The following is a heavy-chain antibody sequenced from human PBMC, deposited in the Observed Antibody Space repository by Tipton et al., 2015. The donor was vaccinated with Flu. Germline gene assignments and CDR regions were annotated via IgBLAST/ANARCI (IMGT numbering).Heavy chain of an antibody. J-gene: IGHJ3*02. CDR2: IHSGGST. CDR3: ARGVQPYDAFDI. V-gene: IGHV3-53*01. Sequence: SLRLSCAASGFTVSSNYMSWVRQAPGKGLEWVSVIHSGGSTYYADSVKGRFTISRDNSKNTLYLQMNSLRAEDTAVYYCARGVQPYDAFDIWGQGTMVTVSS. D-gene: IGHD6-13*01. CDR1: GFTVSSNY.